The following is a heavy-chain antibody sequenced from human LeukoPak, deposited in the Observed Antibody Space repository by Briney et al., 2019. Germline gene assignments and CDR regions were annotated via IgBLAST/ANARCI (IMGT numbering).Heavy chain of an antibody. Sequence: SVKVSCKASGGTFSSYAISWVRQAPGQGLEWMGGIIPIFGTANYAQKFQGRVTITADKSTSTAYMELSSLRSEDTAVYYCARVRVNKASIAAAGRSWSDPWGQGTLVTVSS. CDR2: IIPIFGTA. V-gene: IGHV1-69*06. J-gene: IGHJ5*02. CDR1: GGTFSSYA. CDR3: ARVRVNKASIAAAGRSWSDP. D-gene: IGHD6-13*01.